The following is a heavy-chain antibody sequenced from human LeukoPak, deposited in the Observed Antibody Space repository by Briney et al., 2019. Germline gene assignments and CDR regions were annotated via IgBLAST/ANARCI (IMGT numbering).Heavy chain of an antibody. V-gene: IGHV3-30*04. Sequence: TGGSLRLSCAASGFTFSSYAMHWVRQAPGKGLEWVAVISYDGSNKYYADSVKGRFTISRDNSKNTLYLQMNSLRAEDTAVYYCARDAYYYDSSGYYFFPLDYWGQGTLVTVSS. J-gene: IGHJ4*02. D-gene: IGHD3-22*01. CDR2: ISYDGSNK. CDR3: ARDAYYYDSSGYYFFPLDY. CDR1: GFTFSSYA.